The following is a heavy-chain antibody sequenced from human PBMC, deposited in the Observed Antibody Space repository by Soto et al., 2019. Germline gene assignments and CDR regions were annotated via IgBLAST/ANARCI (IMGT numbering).Heavy chain of an antibody. Sequence: GSLRLSCAASGFTFSSYGMHWVRQAPGKGLEWVAVIWYDGSNKYYADSVKGRFTISRDNSKNTLYLQMNSLRAEDTAVYYCARDPLISSSWTFNWFDPWGQGT. D-gene: IGHD6-13*01. CDR2: IWYDGSNK. J-gene: IGHJ5*02. CDR1: GFTFSSYG. CDR3: ARDPLISSSWTFNWFDP. V-gene: IGHV3-33*01.